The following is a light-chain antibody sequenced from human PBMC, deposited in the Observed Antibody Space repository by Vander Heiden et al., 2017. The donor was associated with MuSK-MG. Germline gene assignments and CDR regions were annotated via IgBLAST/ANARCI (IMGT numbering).Light chain of an antibody. V-gene: IGKV1-27*01. CDR2: AAS. J-gene: IGKJ3*01. CDR1: QGMSDN. CDR3: QKHDSAPLT. Sequence: DIQMTQSPSSLSASLGDRVTITCRASQGMSDNLAWYQQKPGKALKLLIYAASTLHSGVPSRFSGSGSGTDFTLTISSLQPEDVATYYCQKHDSAPLTFGHGTKVDIK.